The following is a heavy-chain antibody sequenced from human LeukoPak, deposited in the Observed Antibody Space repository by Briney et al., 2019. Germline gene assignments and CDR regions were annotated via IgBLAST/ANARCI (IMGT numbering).Heavy chain of an antibody. J-gene: IGHJ6*03. D-gene: IGHD3-3*01. Sequence: SETLSLTCAVYGGSFSGYYWSWIRQPPGKGLEWIGEINHSGSTNYNPSLKSRVTISVDTSKSQFSLKLSSVTAADTAVYYCARAITIFGVGYYYMDVWGKGTTVTVSS. CDR2: INHSGST. CDR1: GGSFSGYY. CDR3: ARAITIFGVGYYYMDV. V-gene: IGHV4-34*01.